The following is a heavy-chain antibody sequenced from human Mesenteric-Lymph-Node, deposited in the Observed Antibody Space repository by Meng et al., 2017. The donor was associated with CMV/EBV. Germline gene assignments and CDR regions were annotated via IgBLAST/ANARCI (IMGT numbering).Heavy chain of an antibody. Sequence: GGSLRLSCEASGFTFNTYGFHWVRQAPGKGLEWVTFIRYDGGKDYYAESVKGRFIISRDNSMNRLYLQMNSLRPEDTAVYYCGRDPHDFWSGKNWCDSWGQGTLVTVSS. J-gene: IGHJ5*01. CDR2: IRYDGGKD. D-gene: IGHD3-3*01. CDR1: GFTFNTYG. V-gene: IGHV3-30*02. CDR3: GRDPHDFWSGKNWCDS.